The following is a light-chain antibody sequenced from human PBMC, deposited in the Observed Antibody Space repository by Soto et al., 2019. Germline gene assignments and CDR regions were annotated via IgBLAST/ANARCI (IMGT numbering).Light chain of an antibody. V-gene: IGKV1-5*01. CDR1: QDIGVR. J-gene: IGKJ1*01. CDR2: GAS. Sequence: DIQMTQSPSFVSASIGDRVTITCRASQDIGVRLAWFQQKPGKAPKLLIYGASSLASGVPSRFSGSGSGTEFTLTISSLQPDDFATYYCQQHNGYSERMFGQGTKVDIK. CDR3: QQHNGYSERM.